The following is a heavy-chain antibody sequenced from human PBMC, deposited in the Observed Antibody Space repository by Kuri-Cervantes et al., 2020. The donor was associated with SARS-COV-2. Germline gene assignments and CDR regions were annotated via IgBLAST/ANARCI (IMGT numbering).Heavy chain of an antibody. V-gene: IGHV3-74*01. Sequence: GGSLRLSCEASGFTFSSYWMHWVRQAPGKGLVWVSRINSDGSSTSYADSVKGRFTISRDNAKNTLYLQMNSLRAEDTAVYYCARDRYDFWSGLGYYYYGMDVWGQGTTVTVSS. J-gene: IGHJ6*02. CDR2: INSDGSST. D-gene: IGHD3-3*01. CDR1: GFTFSSYW. CDR3: ARDRYDFWSGLGYYYYGMDV.